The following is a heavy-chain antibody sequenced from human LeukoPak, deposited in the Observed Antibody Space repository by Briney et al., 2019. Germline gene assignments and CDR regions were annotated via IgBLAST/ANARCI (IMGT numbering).Heavy chain of an antibody. CDR1: EFSVGSNY. D-gene: IGHD3-16*02. V-gene: IGHV3-66*01. CDR2: YSGGST. Sequence: GGSLRLSCAASEFSVGSNYMTWVRQAPGKGLEWVSLYSGGSTYYADSVKGRFTISRDNSKNTLYLQMNSLRAEDTAVYYCASYRAGKPFDYWGQGTLVTVSS. J-gene: IGHJ4*02. CDR3: ASYRAGKPFDY.